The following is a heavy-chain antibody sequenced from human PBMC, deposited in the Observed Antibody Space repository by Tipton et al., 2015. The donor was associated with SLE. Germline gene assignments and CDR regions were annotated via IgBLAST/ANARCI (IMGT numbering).Heavy chain of an antibody. Sequence: GLVKPSETLSLTCTVSGGSISSYYWSWIRQPPGKGLEWIGHIYYSGSTNYNPSLKSRVTISVDTSKNQFSLKLSSVTAADTAVYYCARGGSGGYEGLSDYYGMDVWGQGTTVTVSS. CDR1: GGSISSYY. J-gene: IGHJ6*02. CDR3: ARGGSGGYEGLSDYYGMDV. V-gene: IGHV4-59*08. D-gene: IGHD1-26*01. CDR2: IYYSGST.